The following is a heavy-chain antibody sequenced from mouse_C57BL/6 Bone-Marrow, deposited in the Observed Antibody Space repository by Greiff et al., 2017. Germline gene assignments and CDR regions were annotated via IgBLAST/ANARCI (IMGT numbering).Heavy chain of an antibody. CDR2: LLPGPGSS. CDR1: GYPFTDYE. Sequence: QVQLQQSGAELMKPGASVTLSCKATGYPFTDYEIEWVQQSPGHGLEWSGELLPGPGSSAYNKKFKGKAILTAATSSNTAYRQLSSLTTEVSAISYCAIPGGFAYWGQGTLVTVSA. V-gene: IGHV1-9*01. CDR3: AIPGGFAY. J-gene: IGHJ3*01.